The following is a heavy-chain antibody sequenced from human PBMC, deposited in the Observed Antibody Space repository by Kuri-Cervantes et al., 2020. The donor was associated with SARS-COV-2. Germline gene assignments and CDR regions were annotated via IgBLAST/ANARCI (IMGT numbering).Heavy chain of an antibody. CDR2: INTNTGNP. CDR1: GFTFTSSA. Sequence: ASVKVSCKASGFTFTSSAMQWVRQAPGQGLEWMGWINTNTGNPTYAQGFTGRFVFSLDTSVSTAYLQISSLKAEDTAVYYCARAPVVGATTAFDYWGQGTLVTVSS. D-gene: IGHD1-26*01. V-gene: IGHV7-4-1*02. J-gene: IGHJ4*02. CDR3: ARAPVVGATTAFDY.